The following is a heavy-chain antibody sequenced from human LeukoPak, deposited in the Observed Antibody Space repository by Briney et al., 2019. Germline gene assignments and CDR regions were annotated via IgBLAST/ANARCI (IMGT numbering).Heavy chain of an antibody. CDR1: GFIFSNYW. Sequence: SGGTLRLSCTASGFIFSNYWMTWVRQAPGKGLEWVAQINQDGSKEYYIDSVKARFSISRDNARNSLSLQMNSLRAEDTAVYYCVRDGGVSGYDLLDYWGQGTLVTVSS. J-gene: IGHJ4*02. D-gene: IGHD5-12*01. CDR2: INQDGSKE. CDR3: VRDGGVSGYDLLDY. V-gene: IGHV3-7*01.